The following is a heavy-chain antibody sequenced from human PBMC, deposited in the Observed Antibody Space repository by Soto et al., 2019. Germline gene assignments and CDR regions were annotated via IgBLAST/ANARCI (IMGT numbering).Heavy chain of an antibody. V-gene: IGHV3-33*01. D-gene: IGHD1-1*01. Sequence: QVQLVESGGGVVQPGRSLGLSCAASGFTFSNYGMHWVRQAPGKGLEWVAVIWYDGSNKYYADSVKGRITISRDNSKNTLYLQMNSLTAEDTAVYYCARDLSWKGLEYWGQGTLVTVSS. J-gene: IGHJ4*02. CDR1: GFTFSNYG. CDR3: ARDLSWKGLEY. CDR2: IWYDGSNK.